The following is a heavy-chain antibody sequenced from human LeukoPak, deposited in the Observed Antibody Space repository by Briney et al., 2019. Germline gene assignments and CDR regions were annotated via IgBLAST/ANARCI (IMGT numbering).Heavy chain of an antibody. CDR1: GYTFTSYG. D-gene: IGHD3-3*01. CDR2: ISAYNGNT. V-gene: IGHV1-18*01. J-gene: IGHJ5*02. Sequence: ASVKVSCKASGYTFTSYGISWVRQAPGQGPEWMGWISAYNGNTNYAQKLQGRVTMTTDTSTSTAYMELRSLRSDDTAVYYCARSRDFWSGSSNWFDPWGQGTLVTVSS. CDR3: ARSRDFWSGSSNWFDP.